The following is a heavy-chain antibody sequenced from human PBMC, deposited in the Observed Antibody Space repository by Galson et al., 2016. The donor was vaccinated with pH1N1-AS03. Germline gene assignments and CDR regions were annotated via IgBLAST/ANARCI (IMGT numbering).Heavy chain of an antibody. CDR2: IDPSIGST. V-gene: IGHV1-46*01. J-gene: IGHJ4*02. Sequence: SVKVSCKASGYTFSRYYMHWMRQAPGQGPEWMGVIDPSIGSTTCAQKFQGGVTMTRDTATTTAYLELSILRSDDTAVYYCATYVSGSRGGVDYWGQGALITVSS. D-gene: IGHD3-10*01. CDR1: GYTFSRYY. CDR3: ATYVSGSRGGVDY.